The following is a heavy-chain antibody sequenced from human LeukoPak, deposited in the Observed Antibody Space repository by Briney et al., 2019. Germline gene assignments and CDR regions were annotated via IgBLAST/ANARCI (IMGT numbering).Heavy chain of an antibody. J-gene: IGHJ3*02. Sequence: PETLSLTCTVSGGSISSYYWSWIRQPPGKGLEWIGYIYYSGSTNYNPSLKSRVTISVDTSKNQFSLKLSSVTAADTAVYYCARRNRFDSSGYDDAFDIWGQGTMVTVSS. D-gene: IGHD3-22*01. V-gene: IGHV4-59*08. CDR1: GGSISSYY. CDR2: IYYSGST. CDR3: ARRNRFDSSGYDDAFDI.